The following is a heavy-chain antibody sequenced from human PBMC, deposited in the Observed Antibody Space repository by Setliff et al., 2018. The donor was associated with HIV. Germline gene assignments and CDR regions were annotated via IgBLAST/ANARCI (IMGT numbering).Heavy chain of an antibody. Sequence: SVKVSCKASGGTFRSHEISWVRQAPGQGLEWMGGIVPILNTGNYAPKFQGRVTITADESTTTAYMELSSLRSEDTAVYYCARDWVDTAMADDYWGQGTLVTVSS. CDR2: IVPILNTG. CDR3: ARDWVDTAMADDY. J-gene: IGHJ4*02. V-gene: IGHV1-69*13. CDR1: GGTFRSHE. D-gene: IGHD5-18*01.